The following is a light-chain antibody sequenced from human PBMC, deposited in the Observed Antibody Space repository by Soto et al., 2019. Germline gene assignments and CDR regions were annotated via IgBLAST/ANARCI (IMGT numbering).Light chain of an antibody. J-gene: IGKJ1*01. V-gene: IGKV3-15*01. CDR1: QSVSSN. Sequence: EIVMTQSPATLSVSPGERATLSCRASQSVSSNLAWYQQKPGQAPRLLIYGASTRATGIPARFSGSGSGTEFTLLISSLQSEDFAVYYCQQYNNWPLWTFGQGTKVEIK. CDR3: QQYNNWPLWT. CDR2: GAS.